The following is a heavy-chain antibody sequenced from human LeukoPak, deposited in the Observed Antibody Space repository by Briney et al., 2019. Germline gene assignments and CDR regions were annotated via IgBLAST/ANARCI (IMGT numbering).Heavy chain of an antibody. CDR2: ISSSSTI. Sequence: GGSLRLSCAASGFTFSSYSMTWVRQAPGKGLEWVSYISSSSTIYYADSVKGRFTISRDNARNSLYLQMNSLRAEDTALCYCAKDIAPTPYYYGMDVWGQGTTVTVSS. V-gene: IGHV3-48*04. D-gene: IGHD4-23*01. J-gene: IGHJ6*02. CDR3: AKDIAPTPYYYGMDV. CDR1: GFTFSSYS.